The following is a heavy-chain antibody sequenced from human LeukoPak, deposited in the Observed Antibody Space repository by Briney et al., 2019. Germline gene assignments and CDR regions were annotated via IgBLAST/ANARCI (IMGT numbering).Heavy chain of an antibody. D-gene: IGHD4-23*01. CDR1: GFSLTTTGVG. V-gene: IGHV2-5*02. Sequence: ESGPTLVKPTQTLTLTCTFSGFSLTTTGVGVGWIRQPPGKALEWLALIFWDDDKRYSPSLKSRLTITKDTSKNQVVLTMTNMDPADTGTYYCAHRSRDYGGNQFDYWGQGTLVTVSS. J-gene: IGHJ4*02. CDR2: IFWDDDK. CDR3: AHRSRDYGGNQFDY.